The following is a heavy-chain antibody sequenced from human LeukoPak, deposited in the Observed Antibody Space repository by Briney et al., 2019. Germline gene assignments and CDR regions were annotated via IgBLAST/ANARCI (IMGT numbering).Heavy chain of an antibody. CDR3: ARGQVPAARGYNWFDP. CDR1: GWSSNDYY. Sequence: PSETLSLTCAVYGWSSNDYYWNWIRQPPGKGLEWIGEVNARGDTNYHRSLKSRVTISVDTSKNQFSLRLTSMIAADTAVYYCARGQVPAARGYNWFDPWGQGTLVTVSS. V-gene: IGHV4-34*01. CDR2: VNARGDT. D-gene: IGHD2-2*01. J-gene: IGHJ5*02.